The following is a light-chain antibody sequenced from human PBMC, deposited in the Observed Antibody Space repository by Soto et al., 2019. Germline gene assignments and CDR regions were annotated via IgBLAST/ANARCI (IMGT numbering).Light chain of an antibody. Sequence: QLVLTQPPSVSGAPGQRVTISCTGSSSNIGAGYDVHWYQQLPGTAPKLFISGNSNRPSGVPDRFSGSKSGTSASLAITGLQAEDEADYYCQSSDSSLSGWVFGGGTKLTVL. J-gene: IGLJ3*02. V-gene: IGLV1-40*01. CDR3: QSSDSSLSGWV. CDR2: GNS. CDR1: SSNIGAGYD.